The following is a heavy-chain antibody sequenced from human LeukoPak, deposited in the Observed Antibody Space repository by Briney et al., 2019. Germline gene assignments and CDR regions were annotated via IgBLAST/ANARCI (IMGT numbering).Heavy chain of an antibody. D-gene: IGHD3-10*01. V-gene: IGHV3-30-3*01. J-gene: IGHJ6*02. Sequence: GGSLRLSCAASGFTFSSYAMNWVRQAPGKGLEWVAFISYDGSNKYYADSVKGRFTISRDNSKNTLYLQMNSLRAEDTAVYYCASQGGLLWFGELSGGMDVWGQGTTVTVSS. CDR2: ISYDGSNK. CDR3: ASQGGLLWFGELSGGMDV. CDR1: GFTFSSYA.